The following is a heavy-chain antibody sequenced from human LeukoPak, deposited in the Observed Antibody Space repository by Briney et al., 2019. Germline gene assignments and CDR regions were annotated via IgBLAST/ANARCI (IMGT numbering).Heavy chain of an antibody. CDR2: SIPIFGTA. V-gene: IGHV1-69*05. CDR1: GGTFSSYA. J-gene: IGHJ5*02. D-gene: IGHD2-15*01. Sequence: AVNVSCKASGGTFSSYAISWVRQAPAQGLEWMGGSIPIFGTANYAQKFQRRVTITTDESTSTAYMELSSLRSEDTAVYYCARALGYCSGGSCYSSWFDPWGQGTLVTVSS. CDR3: ARALGYCSGGSCYSSWFDP.